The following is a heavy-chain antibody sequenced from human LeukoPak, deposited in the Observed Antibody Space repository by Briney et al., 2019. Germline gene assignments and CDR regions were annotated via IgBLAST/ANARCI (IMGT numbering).Heavy chain of an antibody. CDR2: IRSIAYTYAT. Sequence: GGSLSPSCAASGFTSSGSAMHWVRQASGKGLEWVGRIRSIAYTYATAYAASVKASFTNSRDDSKNTAYLQTKGLKTEDTAVYYCTRLVYYYDSSGYPNSEYWGQGTLVTVSS. J-gene: IGHJ4*02. D-gene: IGHD3-22*01. V-gene: IGHV3-73*01. CDR3: TRLVYYYDSSGYPNSEY. CDR1: GFTSSGSA.